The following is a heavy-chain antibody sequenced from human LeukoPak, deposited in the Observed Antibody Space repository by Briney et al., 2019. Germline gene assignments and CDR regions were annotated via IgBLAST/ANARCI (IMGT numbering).Heavy chain of an antibody. CDR3: ARGVVEQPPYYMDV. D-gene: IGHD2-21*01. CDR1: GFSISGYS. J-gene: IGHJ6*03. Sequence: GGPLRLSCATSGFSISGYSVNWVRQAPEKGLEWVSAISSRRVYIFYADSVKGRFTISRDDTKNSVTLQMNSLRAEDTAVYYCARGVVEQPPYYMDVWGEGTTVIVSS. CDR2: ISSRRVYI. V-gene: IGHV3-21*01.